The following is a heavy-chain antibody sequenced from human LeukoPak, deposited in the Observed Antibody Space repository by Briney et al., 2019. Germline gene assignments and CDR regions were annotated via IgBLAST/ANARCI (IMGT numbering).Heavy chain of an antibody. CDR3: ARRYYDTTGYAFDI. D-gene: IGHD3-22*01. CDR2: ISGSGGST. Sequence: GGSLRLSCAAPGFTFSSYAMSWVRQAPGKGLEWVSAISGSGGSTYYADSVKGRITISRDNAKNSLFLQMNSLRAEDTAIYYCARRYYDTTGYAFDIWGQGTMVTVSS. CDR1: GFTFSSYA. V-gene: IGHV3-23*01. J-gene: IGHJ3*02.